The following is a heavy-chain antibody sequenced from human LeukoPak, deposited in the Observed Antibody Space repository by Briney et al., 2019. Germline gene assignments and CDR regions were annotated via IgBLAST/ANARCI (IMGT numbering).Heavy chain of an antibody. D-gene: IGHD5-12*01. CDR3: ARDPWISRTDRRGAFDI. CDR2: IYSGGST. Sequence: GGSLRLSCAASGFTVSSNYMSWVRQAPGKGLEWVSVIYSGGSTYYADSVKGRFTISRDNSKNTLYLQMNSLRAEDTAVYYCARDPWISRTDRRGAFDIWGQGTMVTVSS. J-gene: IGHJ3*02. V-gene: IGHV3-53*01. CDR1: GFTVSSNY.